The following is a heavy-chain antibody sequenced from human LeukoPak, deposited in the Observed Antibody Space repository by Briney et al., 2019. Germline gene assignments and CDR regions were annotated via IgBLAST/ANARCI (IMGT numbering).Heavy chain of an antibody. CDR3: AAHGEKGY. V-gene: IGHV3-23*01. Sequence: PGGSLRLSCAASGFTFSSCAMSWVRQAPGKGLEWVPAISGSGGSTYYADSVKGRFTISRDNSKNTLYLQMNSLRAEDTAVYYCAAHGEKGYWGQGTLVTVSS. CDR1: GFTFSSCA. CDR2: ISGSGGST. J-gene: IGHJ4*02.